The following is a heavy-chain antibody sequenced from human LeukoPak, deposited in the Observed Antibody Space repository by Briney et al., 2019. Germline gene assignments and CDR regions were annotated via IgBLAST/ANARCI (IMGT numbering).Heavy chain of an antibody. CDR1: GFTFNTYA. V-gene: IGHV3-64D*06. J-gene: IGHJ4*02. CDR3: VKGCSGGYGYLDY. CDR2: ISSNGGST. D-gene: IGHD6-19*01. Sequence: GGSLRLSCSVSGFTFNTYAMHSVRQAPGKGLEYVSAISSNGGSTYYADSVKDRFTISRDNSKNTLYLQMSSLRPEDLAVYFCVKGCSGGYGYLDYWGQGTLVTVSS.